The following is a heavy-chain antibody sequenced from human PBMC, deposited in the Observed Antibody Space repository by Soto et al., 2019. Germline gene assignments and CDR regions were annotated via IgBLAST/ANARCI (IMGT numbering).Heavy chain of an antibody. CDR3: ARVDREGSGSYYLDY. CDR1: GGSISSYY. J-gene: IGHJ4*02. Sequence: SETLSLTCTVSGGSISSYYWSWIRQPPGKGLEWIGYIYYSGSTNYNPSLKSRVTISVDTSKNQFSLKLSSVTAADTAVYYCARVDREGSGSYYLDYWGQGTLVTVSS. V-gene: IGHV4-59*01. CDR2: IYYSGST. D-gene: IGHD3-10*01.